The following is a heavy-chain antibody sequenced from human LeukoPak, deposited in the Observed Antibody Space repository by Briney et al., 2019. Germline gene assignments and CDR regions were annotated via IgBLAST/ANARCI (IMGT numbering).Heavy chain of an antibody. CDR1: GFSLSTSGMC. V-gene: IGHV2-70*01. J-gene: IGHJ3*02. CDR3: ARMTEYSSGWYVNAFDI. CDR2: IDWDDDK. Sequence: SGPALVKPTQTLTLTCTFSGFSLSTSGMCVSWIHQPPGKALEWLALIDWDDDKYYSTSLKTRLTISKDTSKNQVVLTMTNMDPVDTATYYCARMTEYSSGWYVNAFDIWGQGTMVTVSS. D-gene: IGHD6-19*01.